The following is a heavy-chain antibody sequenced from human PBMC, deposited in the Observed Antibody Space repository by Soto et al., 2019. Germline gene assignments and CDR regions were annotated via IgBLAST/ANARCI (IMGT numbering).Heavy chain of an antibody. D-gene: IGHD2-2*01. CDR2: ITGSGGTT. CDR1: GFTFSSYA. V-gene: IGHV3-23*01. CDR3: ARVRPLMDCTRTSYLAGFDI. Sequence: EVQLLESGGGLVRPGGSLRLSCAASGFTFSSYAMSWVRQAPGKGLEWVSGITGSGGTTYYADSVKGRFTISRDNSKNTLYLRMTSLRAEDTAVYYCARVRPLMDCTRTSYLAGFDIWRQGTMVTVS. J-gene: IGHJ3*02.